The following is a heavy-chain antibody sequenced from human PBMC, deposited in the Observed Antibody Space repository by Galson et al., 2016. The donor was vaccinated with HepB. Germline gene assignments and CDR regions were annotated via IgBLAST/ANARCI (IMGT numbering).Heavy chain of an antibody. J-gene: IGHJ4*02. CDR1: GFTFSDYY. CDR3: AREANADSSGWFGRGFFFDY. Sequence: SLRLSCATSGFTFSDYYMNWIRQAPGKGLEWVSYISSSGTTMHYADSVKGRFTNHRDNAKNSLYRQINSRRGEDTAVYYGAREANADSSGWFGRGFFFDYWGQGSLVTVSS. CDR2: ISSSGTTM. V-gene: IGHV3-11*01. D-gene: IGHD6-13*01.